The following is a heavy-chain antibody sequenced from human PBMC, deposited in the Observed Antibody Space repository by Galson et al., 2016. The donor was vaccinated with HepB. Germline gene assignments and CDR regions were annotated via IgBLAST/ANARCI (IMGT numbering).Heavy chain of an antibody. CDR3: AAVSDSLAAAFHY. D-gene: IGHD6-13*01. V-gene: IGHV1-18*04. J-gene: IGHJ4*02. CDR1: GYTFTSYG. CDR2: ISANYTKT. Sequence: SVKVSCKASGYTFTSYGISWVRQAPGQGLEWMGWISANYTKTQYSQKFQGRVTMTTDTSTSTAYMELRSLRSDDTAVYYCAAVSDSLAAAFHYWGQGTLVTVSS.